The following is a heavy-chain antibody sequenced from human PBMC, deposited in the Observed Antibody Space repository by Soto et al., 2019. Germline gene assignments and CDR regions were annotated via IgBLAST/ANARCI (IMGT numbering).Heavy chain of an antibody. V-gene: IGHV6-1*01. CDR3: ARTASVFDY. CDR1: GDSVSSKSAA. Sequence: SQTLSLTCAISGDSVSSKSAAWNWLRQSPSRGLEWLGRTYYRSRWYNEYAVSVKSRITINPDTSKNQFSLQLNSVTPEDTAVYYCARTASVFDYWGQGTQVTVSS. J-gene: IGHJ4*02. CDR2: TYYRSRWYN.